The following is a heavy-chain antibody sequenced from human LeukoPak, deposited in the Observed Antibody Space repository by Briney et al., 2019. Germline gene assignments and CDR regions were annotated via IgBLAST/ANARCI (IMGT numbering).Heavy chain of an antibody. J-gene: IGHJ6*02. D-gene: IGHD2-15*01. CDR2: IIPIFGTA. V-gene: IGHV1-69*13. CDR3: ARVKGYCSGGSCYSDYYYGMDV. Sequence: ASVKVSCKASGGTFSNYAINWVRQAPGQGLEWMGGIIPIFGTANYAQKFQGRVTITADESTSTAYMELSSLRSEDTAVYYCARVKGYCSGGSCYSDYYYGMDVWGQGTTVTVSS. CDR1: GGTFSNYA.